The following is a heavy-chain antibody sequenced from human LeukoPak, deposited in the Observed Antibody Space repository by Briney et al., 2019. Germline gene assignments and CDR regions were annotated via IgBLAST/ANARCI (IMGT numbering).Heavy chain of an antibody. J-gene: IGHJ2*01. D-gene: IGHD5-12*01. CDR3: ARDQRCSRTDGGCDQWYFDL. Sequence: NPSETLSLTCTVSGGSVSGYYWSWLRQPPGKRLEWIGYIYHSGFTDYNPSLRSRITISVDTSRNQLSLKLTSATAADTAMYYCARDQRCSRTDGGCDQWYFDLWGRGTLVTVSS. CDR2: IYHSGFT. CDR1: GGSVSGYY. V-gene: IGHV4-59*02.